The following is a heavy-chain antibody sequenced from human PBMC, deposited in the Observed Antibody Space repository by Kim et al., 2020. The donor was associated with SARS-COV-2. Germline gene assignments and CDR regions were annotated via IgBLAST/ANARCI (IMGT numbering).Heavy chain of an antibody. V-gene: IGHV3-21*01. CDR2: ISSSSSYI. CDR3: ARDQIRFLEWLRNYYYYGMDV. Sequence: GESLKISCAASGFTFSSYSMNWVRQAPGKGLEWVSSISSSSSYIYYADSVKGRFTISRDNAKNSLYLQMNSLRAEDTAVYYCARDQIRFLEWLRNYYYYGMDVWGQGTTVTVSS. CDR1: GFTFSSYS. J-gene: IGHJ6*02. D-gene: IGHD3-3*01.